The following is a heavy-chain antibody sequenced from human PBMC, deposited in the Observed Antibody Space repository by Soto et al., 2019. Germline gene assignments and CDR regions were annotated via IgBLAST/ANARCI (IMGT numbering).Heavy chain of an antibody. CDR3: AREIAAAGSYYYGMDV. J-gene: IGHJ6*02. Sequence: ASVKVSCKASGYTFTSYYMHWVRQAPGQGLEWMGIINPSGGSTSYAQKFQGRVTMTRDTSTSTVYMELSSLRSEDTAVYYCAREIAAAGSYYYGMDVWGQGTTGTVSS. CDR2: INPSGGST. D-gene: IGHD6-13*01. CDR1: GYTFTSYY. V-gene: IGHV1-46*01.